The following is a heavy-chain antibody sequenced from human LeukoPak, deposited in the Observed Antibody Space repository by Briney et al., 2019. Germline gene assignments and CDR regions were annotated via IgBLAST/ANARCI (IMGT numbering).Heavy chain of an antibody. CDR2: IKQDGSEK. CDR3: ARDGGLGGAFDI. CDR1: GFTFNDYY. V-gene: IGHV3-7*01. D-gene: IGHD3-10*01. Sequence: PGGSLRLSCAASGFTFNDYYMTWIRQAPGKGLEWVANIKQDGSEKYYVDSVKGRFTISRDNAKNSLYLQMNSLRAEDTAVYYCARDGGLGGAFDIWGQGTMVTVSS. J-gene: IGHJ3*02.